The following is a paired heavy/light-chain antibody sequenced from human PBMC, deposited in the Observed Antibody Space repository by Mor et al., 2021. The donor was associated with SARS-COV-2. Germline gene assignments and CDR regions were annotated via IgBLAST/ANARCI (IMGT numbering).Heavy chain of an antibody. CDR1: GFNFRRYA. CDR2: ISAGGGDT. D-gene: IGHD5-18*01. V-gene: IGHV3-23*01. CDR3: AKDMDTSILKVGDAFDI. Sequence: EVQLLESGGGLVQPGGSLRLSCTASGFNFRRYAMSWVRQAPGQGLEWVSGISAGGGDTNYADSVKGRFTISRDTSKNTLYLQMNSLRAEDTAVYYCAKDMDTSILKVGDAFDIWGQGTMVTVSS. J-gene: IGHJ3*02.
Light chain of an antibody. J-gene: IGKJ1*01. CDR1: QSVSSNY. CDR3: QQYGRSPRT. CDR2: GAS. Sequence: EIVLTQSPGTLSLSPGERATLSCRASQSVSSNYLAWYQQKPGQAPRLLIYGASSRATGIPDRFSGSGSGTDFTLTISRLEPEDFAVYYCQQYGRSPRTFGQGTKVEIK. V-gene: IGKV3-20*01.